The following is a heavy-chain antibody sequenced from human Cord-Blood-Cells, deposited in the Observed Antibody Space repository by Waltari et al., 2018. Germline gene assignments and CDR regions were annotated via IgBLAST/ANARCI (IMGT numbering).Heavy chain of an antibody. CDR1: GGSFSGYY. CDR3: ARRGYYYYYGMDV. V-gene: IGHV4-34*01. CDR2: INHSGST. Sequence: QVQLQQWGAGLLKPSETLSLTCAVYGGSFSGYYWSWIRQPPGKGLEWIGEINHSGSTNYNPSLKSRVTISVDTSKNQFSLKLSSVTAADTAVYYCARRGYYYYYGMDVWGQGTTVTVSS. J-gene: IGHJ6*02.